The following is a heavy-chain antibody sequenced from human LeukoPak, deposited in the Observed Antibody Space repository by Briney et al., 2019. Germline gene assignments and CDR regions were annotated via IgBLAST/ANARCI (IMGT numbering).Heavy chain of an antibody. Sequence: SQTLSLTCAVSGGSISSGGYSWSWIRQPPGKGLEWIGYIYHSGSTYYNPSLKSRVTIPVDRSKNQFSLQLSSVNTEDTAVYYCVRLGSGSNYWGQGTLVTVSS. CDR3: VRLGSGSNY. V-gene: IGHV4-30-2*01. CDR2: IYHSGST. CDR1: GGSISSGGYS. J-gene: IGHJ4*02. D-gene: IGHD3-10*01.